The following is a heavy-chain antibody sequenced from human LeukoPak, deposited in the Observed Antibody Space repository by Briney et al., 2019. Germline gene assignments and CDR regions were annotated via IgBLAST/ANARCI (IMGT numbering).Heavy chain of an antibody. D-gene: IGHD3-10*01. Sequence: SETLSLTCTVSGDSISSYYWNWIRQPPGKGLEWIGHIHFSGNTNYNPSLKSRVTISLDSATNQFSLRLISVTAADTAVYYCARRVQMSSASATSDTWLDPWGQGTLVSVSP. V-gene: IGHV4-59*01. CDR1: GDSISSYY. J-gene: IGHJ5*02. CDR2: IHFSGNT. CDR3: ARRVQMSSASATSDTWLDP.